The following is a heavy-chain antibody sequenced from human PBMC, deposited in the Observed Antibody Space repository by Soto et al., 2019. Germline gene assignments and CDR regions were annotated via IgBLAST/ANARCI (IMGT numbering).Heavy chain of an antibody. CDR2: NYYSGTT. V-gene: IGHV4-59*01. J-gene: IGHJ4*02. CDR3: VREAYIGYGHAIDY. CDR1: GGSITSSY. D-gene: IGHD5-12*01. Sequence: SETLSLTCTVSGGSITSSYWSWIRQPPGKGLEWIGYNYYSGTTNYNPSLKSRVTISVDTSKNQFFLRLTSVTAADTAVYYCVREAYIGYGHAIDYWGPGTLVTVSS.